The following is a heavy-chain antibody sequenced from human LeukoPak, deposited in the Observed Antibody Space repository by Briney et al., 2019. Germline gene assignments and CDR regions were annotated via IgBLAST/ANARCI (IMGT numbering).Heavy chain of an antibody. Sequence: GESLRLSCAASGFSFSSYWMSWVRQAPGKGLEWVANIKQDGSDKYYLTSVRGRFTISRDNAKNSLFLQMNSLRVEDTAVYYCARGGGHLDCWGQGTLVTVS. CDR3: ARGGGHLDC. V-gene: IGHV3-7*03. J-gene: IGHJ4*02. CDR1: GFSFSSYW. CDR2: IKQDGSDK. D-gene: IGHD4-23*01.